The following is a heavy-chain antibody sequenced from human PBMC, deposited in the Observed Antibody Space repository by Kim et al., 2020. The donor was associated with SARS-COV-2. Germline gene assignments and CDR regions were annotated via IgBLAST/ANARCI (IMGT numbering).Heavy chain of an antibody. CDR2: INHSGST. CDR3: ASIDEATLIDY. Sequence: SETLSLTCAVYGGSFSGYYCSWIRQPPGKGLEWIGEINHSGSTNYNPSLKSRVTISVDTSKNQFSLKLSSVTAADTAAYYCASIDEATLIDYWGQGTLVT. D-gene: IGHD1-26*01. J-gene: IGHJ4*02. CDR1: GGSFSGYY. V-gene: IGHV4-34*01.